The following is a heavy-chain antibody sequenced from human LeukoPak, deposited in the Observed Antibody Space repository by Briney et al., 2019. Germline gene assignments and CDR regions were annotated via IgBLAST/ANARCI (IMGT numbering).Heavy chain of an antibody. Sequence: ASVKLSCKASGYNFDKFGIAWVRQAPGQGLEWMGWINTHNGNTKYAQQYQGRVTMTTDTSTSTVYMELRSLRSDDTAVYFCARDTPQHLTRYDYWSEGTQVTVSS. CDR1: GYNFDKFG. D-gene: IGHD6-13*01. CDR3: ARDTPQHLTRYDY. CDR2: INTHNGNT. V-gene: IGHV1-18*01. J-gene: IGHJ4*02.